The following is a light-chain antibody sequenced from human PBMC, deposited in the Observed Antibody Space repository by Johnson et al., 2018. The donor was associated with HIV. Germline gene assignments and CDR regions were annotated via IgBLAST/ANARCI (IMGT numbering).Light chain of an antibody. J-gene: IGLJ1*01. CDR2: ENN. CDR1: SSNIGNNY. Sequence: HSVLTQPPSVSAAPGQKVTISCSGSSSNIGNNYVSWYQQFPGTAPKLLIYENNKRPSGIPDRFSGSKSGTSATLGITGLQTGDEADYYCGTWDSSLSAAVFGTGTKVTVL. CDR3: GTWDSSLSAAV. V-gene: IGLV1-51*02.